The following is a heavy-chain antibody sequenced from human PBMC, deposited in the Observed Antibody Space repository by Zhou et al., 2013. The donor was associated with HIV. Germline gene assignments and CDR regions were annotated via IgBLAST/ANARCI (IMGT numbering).Heavy chain of an antibody. Sequence: QVRLVQSGDEVKKPGASVKVSCKTTGYTFNRYDVTWVRQAPGQGLEWMGWIRPDNANTNYAQNLQGRVTMTTDTSTTTVYMELRGLKSDDTAVYYCARALSWPLPYYFDSWGQGTLVTVSS. CDR1: GYTFNRYD. CDR2: IRPDNANT. D-gene: IGHD5-12*01. CDR3: ARALSWPLPYYFDS. V-gene: IGHV1-18*01. J-gene: IGHJ4*02.